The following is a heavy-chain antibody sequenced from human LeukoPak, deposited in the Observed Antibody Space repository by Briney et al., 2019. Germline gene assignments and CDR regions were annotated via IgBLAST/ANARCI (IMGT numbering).Heavy chain of an antibody. Sequence: GGSLRLSCSASGFPFNTYAIHWVRQAPGKGLEYVAGISSNGDNADFADSAKGRFTISRDNSKSTLFLQMNSLRAEDTAVYFCTRDSALLGVAFDLWGQGTVVTVSS. V-gene: IGHV3-64D*06. CDR2: ISSNGDNA. CDR1: GFPFNTYA. J-gene: IGHJ3*01. D-gene: IGHD2-15*01. CDR3: TRDSALLGVAFDL.